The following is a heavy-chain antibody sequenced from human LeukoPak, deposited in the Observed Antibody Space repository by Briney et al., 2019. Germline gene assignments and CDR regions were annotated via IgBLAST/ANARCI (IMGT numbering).Heavy chain of an antibody. V-gene: IGHV5-51*01. CDR1: GYNFATHW. D-gene: IGHD3-3*01. Sequence: GESLKISCKGSGYNFATHWIGWVRQMPGKGLEWMGIIYPGDSETRYSPSFEGQVTISADRSITTAYLQWNSLKASDTAMYYCARRGIFGVITGGTWFDPWGQGTLVTVSS. J-gene: IGHJ5*02. CDR2: IYPGDSET. CDR3: ARRGIFGVITGGTWFDP.